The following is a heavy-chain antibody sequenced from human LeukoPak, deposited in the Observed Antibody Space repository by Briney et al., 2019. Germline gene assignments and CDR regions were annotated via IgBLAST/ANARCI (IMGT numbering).Heavy chain of an antibody. J-gene: IGHJ6*03. D-gene: IGHD3-22*01. CDR3: ARQLMIDYYYYYYYMDV. Sequence: SETLSLTCAVYGGSFSGYYWSWIRQPPGKGLEWIGQITHSGSTNYNPSLKSRVSISVDTSKSQFSLKLSSVTAADTAVYYCARQLMIDYYYYYYYMDVWGRGTTVTISS. CDR1: GGSFSGYY. CDR2: ITHSGST. V-gene: IGHV4-34*01.